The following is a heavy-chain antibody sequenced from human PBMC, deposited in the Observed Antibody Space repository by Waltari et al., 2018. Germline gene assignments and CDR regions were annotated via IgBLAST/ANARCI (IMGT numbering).Heavy chain of an antibody. V-gene: IGHV3-30*02. Sequence: QVQLVESGGGVVQPGGSLRLSCAASGFTFSSYGMHWVGQAPGKGMEWVAFIRYDGSNKYYADSVEGRFTISRDNSKNTLYLQMNSLRAEDTAVYYCAKEEGRQQLVPGDAFDIWGQGTMVTVSS. CDR1: GFTFSSYG. D-gene: IGHD6-13*01. CDR3: AKEEGRQQLVPGDAFDI. CDR2: IRYDGSNK. J-gene: IGHJ3*02.